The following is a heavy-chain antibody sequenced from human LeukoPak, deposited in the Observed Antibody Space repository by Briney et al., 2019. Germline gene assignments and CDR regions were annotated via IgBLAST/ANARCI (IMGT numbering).Heavy chain of an antibody. J-gene: IGHJ4*02. Sequence: GGSLRLSCAASGFTFSSYIMNWVRQAPGKGLEWVSSIGSSSTYIYYADSVKGRFTISRDNAKNSLSLQMNSLRAEDTAVYYCARGDSSGYLDYWGQGTLVTVSS. CDR1: GFTFSSYI. D-gene: IGHD3-22*01. CDR3: ARGDSSGYLDY. CDR2: IGSSSTYI. V-gene: IGHV3-21*01.